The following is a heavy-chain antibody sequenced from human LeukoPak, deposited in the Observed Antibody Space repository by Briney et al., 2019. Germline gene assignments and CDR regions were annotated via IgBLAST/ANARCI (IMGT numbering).Heavy chain of an antibody. CDR3: ARDDYYDSSGLDY. J-gene: IGHJ4*02. D-gene: IGHD3-22*01. CDR2: IYSGGST. Sequence: GGSLRLSCAASGFTVSSNYMSWVRQAPGKGLEWVSVIYSGGSTFYADSVKGRFSISRDNSKNTLYLQMNSLRAEDTAVYYCARDDYYDSSGLDYWGQGILVTVSS. V-gene: IGHV3-53*01. CDR1: GFTVSSNY.